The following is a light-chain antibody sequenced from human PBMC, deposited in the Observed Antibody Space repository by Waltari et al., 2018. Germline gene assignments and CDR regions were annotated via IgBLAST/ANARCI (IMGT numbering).Light chain of an antibody. CDR2: YKSDSDK. CDR1: SGVFVANHR. V-gene: IGLV5-45*03. Sequence: QAVLTQPSSLSASPGASASLTCTLRSGVFVANHRIYWYQQKPGSPPQYLLRYKSDSDKQQGSGVPSRFSGSKDYSANAGILLISGLQSEDEADYYCMIWRSGASEFGGGTKLTVL. CDR3: MIWRSGASE. J-gene: IGLJ2*01.